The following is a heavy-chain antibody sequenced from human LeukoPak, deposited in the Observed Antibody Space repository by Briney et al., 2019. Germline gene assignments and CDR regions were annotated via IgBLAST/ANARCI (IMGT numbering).Heavy chain of an antibody. CDR1: GVSINDYY. CDR3: ARIRCGHSGSVCYNH. CDR2: ISHTEGT. D-gene: IGHD3-9*01. J-gene: IGHJ4*02. V-gene: IGHV4-34*01. Sequence: SETLSLTCGVFGVSINDYYWSWIRQSPGKGLEWIGEISHTEGTRYNPSLESRVTMSVGTSENQLSLKLIFVTAADTAVYYCARIRCGHSGSVCYNHWGPGTLVTVSS.